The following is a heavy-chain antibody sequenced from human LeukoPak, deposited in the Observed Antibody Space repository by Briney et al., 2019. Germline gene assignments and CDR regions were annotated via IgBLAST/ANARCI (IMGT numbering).Heavy chain of an antibody. D-gene: IGHD4-23*01. J-gene: IGHJ4*02. CDR3: ARRGQYGGIDY. V-gene: IGHV4-39*01. Sequence: PSETLSLTCTVSGGSISSSSYYWGWIRQPPGKGLEWIGSIYYSGSTYYNPSLKSRVTISVDTSKNQFSLKLSSVTAADTAVYYCARRGQYGGIDYWGQGTLVTVSS. CDR1: GGSISSSSYY. CDR2: IYYSGST.